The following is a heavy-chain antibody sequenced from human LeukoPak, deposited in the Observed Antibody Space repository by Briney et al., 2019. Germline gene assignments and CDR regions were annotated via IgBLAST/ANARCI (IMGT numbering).Heavy chain of an antibody. J-gene: IGHJ6*02. CDR3: AKRIGYCSGGSCPVGYYGMDV. Sequence: GRSLRLSCAASGFTFSSYGMHWVRQAPGKGLGWVAVVSYDGSNKYYADSVKGRFTISRDNSKNTLYLQMNSLRAEDTAVYYCAKRIGYCSGGSCPVGYYGMDVWGQGTTVTVSS. CDR2: VSYDGSNK. V-gene: IGHV3-30*18. CDR1: GFTFSSYG. D-gene: IGHD2-15*01.